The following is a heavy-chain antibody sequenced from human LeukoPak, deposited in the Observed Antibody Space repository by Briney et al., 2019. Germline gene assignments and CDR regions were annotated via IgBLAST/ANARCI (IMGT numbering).Heavy chain of an antibody. V-gene: IGHV4-59*01. J-gene: IGHJ6*03. CDR1: GGSISSYY. Sequence: SETLSLTCTVSGGSISSYYWSWIRQPPGKGLEWIGYIYYSGSTNYNPSLKSRVTISVDTSKNQFSLKLSSVTAADTAVYYCARDSYYYGSGRDYPYYYYYMDVWGKGTTVTISS. CDR3: ARDSYYYGSGRDYPYYYYYMDV. D-gene: IGHD3-10*01. CDR2: IYYSGST.